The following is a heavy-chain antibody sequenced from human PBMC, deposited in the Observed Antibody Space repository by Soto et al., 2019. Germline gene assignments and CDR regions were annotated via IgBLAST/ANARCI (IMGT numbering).Heavy chain of an antibody. Sequence: GGSLRLSCAASGFTLSSYAMHWVRQAPGKGLEWVAVISCAGTSTYYADSVKGRFTISRDNSKNTLYLQMNSLRAEDTAVYYCAKDEYSSSSGPVFDYWGQGTLVTVSS. J-gene: IGHJ4*02. CDR3: AKDEYSSSSGPVFDY. D-gene: IGHD6-6*01. V-gene: IGHV3-30-3*01. CDR2: ISCAGTST. CDR1: GFTLSSYA.